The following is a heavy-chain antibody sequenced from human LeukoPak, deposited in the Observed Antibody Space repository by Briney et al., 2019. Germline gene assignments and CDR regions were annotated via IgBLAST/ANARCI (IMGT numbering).Heavy chain of an antibody. CDR2: IYYSGST. CDR1: GGSISSGGYY. J-gene: IGHJ4*02. CDR3: ARSRYYDSSGYPPLDY. D-gene: IGHD3-22*01. V-gene: IGHV4-31*03. Sequence: ASETLSLTCTVSGGSISSGGYYWSWIRQHPGKGLEWIGYIYYSGSTYYNPSLKSRVTISVDTSKNQFSLKLSSVTAADTAVYYCARSRYYDSSGYPPLDYWGQGTLVTVSS.